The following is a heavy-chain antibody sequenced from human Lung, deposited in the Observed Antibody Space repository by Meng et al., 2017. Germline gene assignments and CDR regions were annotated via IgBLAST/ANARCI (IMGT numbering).Heavy chain of an antibody. Sequence: GSLRLSCPVSGGSISSYYWSWIRQPPGKVLEWIGYIYYSGSTNYNPSLKSRVTISVDTSKNQFSLKLSSVTAADTAVYYCARVKMATLTLDAFDIWGQGTMVTVSS. CDR1: GGSISSYY. V-gene: IGHV4-59*01. J-gene: IGHJ3*02. D-gene: IGHD5-24*01. CDR3: ARVKMATLTLDAFDI. CDR2: IYYSGST.